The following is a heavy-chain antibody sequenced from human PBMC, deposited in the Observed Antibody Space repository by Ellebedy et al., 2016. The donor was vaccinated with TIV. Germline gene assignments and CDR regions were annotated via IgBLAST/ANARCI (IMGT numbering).Heavy chain of an antibody. CDR2: IIPIFGTA. Sequence: AASVKVSCKASGGTFSSYAISWVRQAPGQGLEWMGGIIPIFGTANYAQKFQGRVTITADESTSTAHMELSSLRSEDTAVYFCARGGNYYTSSGDYRYYFDYWGQGTLVTVSS. J-gene: IGHJ4*02. CDR1: GGTFSSYA. CDR3: ARGGNYYTSSGDYRYYFDY. V-gene: IGHV1-69*13. D-gene: IGHD2-21*02.